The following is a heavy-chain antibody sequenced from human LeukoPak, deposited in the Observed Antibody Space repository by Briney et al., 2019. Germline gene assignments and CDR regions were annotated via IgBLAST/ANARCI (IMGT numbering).Heavy chain of an antibody. V-gene: IGHV6-1*01. J-gene: IGHJ4*02. D-gene: IGHD6-13*01. CDR1: GDSVSSNSAA. Sequence: SQTLSLTCAISGDSVSSNSAAWNWIRQSPSRGLEWLGRTYYRSKWCNDYAVSVKSRITINPDTSKNQFSLQLNSVTPEDTAVYYCARESVAAAGRLYYFDYWGQGTLVTVSS. CDR2: TYYRSKWCN. CDR3: ARESVAAAGRLYYFDY.